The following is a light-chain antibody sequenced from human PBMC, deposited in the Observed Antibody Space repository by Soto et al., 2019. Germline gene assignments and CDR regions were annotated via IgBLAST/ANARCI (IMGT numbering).Light chain of an antibody. Sequence: DIVMTQSPDSLAVSLGERATINCKSSQSILYSPNNKNYLAWYQQKPGQPPKLLIYWASTRESGVPDRFSGSGSETDFTLTISSLQAEDVAVYYCQQYYDVPQNFGQGNKVEIK. J-gene: IGKJ1*01. V-gene: IGKV4-1*01. CDR2: WAS. CDR3: QQYYDVPQN. CDR1: QSILYSPNNKNY.